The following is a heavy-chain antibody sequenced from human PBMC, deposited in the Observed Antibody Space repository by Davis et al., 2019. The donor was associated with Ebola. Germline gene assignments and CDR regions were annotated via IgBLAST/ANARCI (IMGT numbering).Heavy chain of an antibody. J-gene: IGHJ4*02. CDR3: ARRSSSAIKSYHDY. CDR1: GYSFITYW. D-gene: IGHD2-2*01. CDR2: IYPGDSDT. Sequence: GESLKISCKGSGYSFITYWIAWVRQMPGKGLEWMGIIYPGDSDTRYSPSFQGQVTISADKSISTAYLQWSSLKASDTAMYYCARRSSSAIKSYHDYWGQGTLVTVSS. V-gene: IGHV5-51*01.